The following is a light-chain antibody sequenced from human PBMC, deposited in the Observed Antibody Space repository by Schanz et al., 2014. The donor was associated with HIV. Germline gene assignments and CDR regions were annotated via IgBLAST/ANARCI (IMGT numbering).Light chain of an antibody. CDR1: SSDVGYYNY. CDR2: DVS. CDR3: SSYTSSSTLYV. Sequence: QSALTQPASVSGSPGQSITISCTGTSSDVGYYNYVSWYQQHPGKAPKLMIYDVSNRPSGVPDRFSGSKSGNTASLTISGLQAEDEADYYCSSYTSSSTLYVFGTGTKLTVL. V-gene: IGLV2-14*03. J-gene: IGLJ1*01.